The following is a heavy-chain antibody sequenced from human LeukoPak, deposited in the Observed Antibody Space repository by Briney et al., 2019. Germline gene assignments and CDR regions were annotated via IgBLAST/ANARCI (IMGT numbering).Heavy chain of an antibody. V-gene: IGHV4-39*07. CDR2: INYSGTT. CDR3: ARGGSDYYGSGSFPPKSWFDP. Sequence: SETLSLTCSVSGGSISSNTYYWGWIRQPPGKGLEWIATINYSGTTHYNPSLKSRVTISADTSNNQLSLKLNSLTAADTAVYYCARGGSDYYGSGSFPPKSWFDPWGQGTLVTVSS. D-gene: IGHD3-10*01. CDR1: GGSISSNTYY. J-gene: IGHJ5*02.